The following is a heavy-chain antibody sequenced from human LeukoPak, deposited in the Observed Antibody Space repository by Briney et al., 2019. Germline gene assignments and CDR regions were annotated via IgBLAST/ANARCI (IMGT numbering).Heavy chain of an antibody. J-gene: IGHJ4*02. V-gene: IGHV1-18*01. CDR2: ISAYNGNT. Sequence: ASVKVSCKASGYTFTSYGISWVRQAPGQGLEWMGWISAYNGNTNYAQKLQGRVTMTTDTSTSTADMELRSLRSDDTAVYYCARNGFDRPTPLDYWGQGTLVTVSS. CDR3: ARNGFDRPTPLDY. CDR1: GYTFTSYG. D-gene: IGHD3-9*01.